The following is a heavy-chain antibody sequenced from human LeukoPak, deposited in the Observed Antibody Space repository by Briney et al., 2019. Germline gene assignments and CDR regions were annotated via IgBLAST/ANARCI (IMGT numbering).Heavy chain of an antibody. J-gene: IGHJ5*02. V-gene: IGHV3-21*01. CDR1: GFTFSSNS. D-gene: IGHD3-3*01. CDR3: ARDNRITMTPGWFDP. CDR2: ISSSSSYI. Sequence: GRSLRLSCAASGFTFSSNSMNWVRQAPGKGLEWVSSISSSSSYIYYADSVKGRFTISRDNAKNSLYLQMNSLRAEDTAVYYCARDNRITMTPGWFDPWGQGTLVTVSS.